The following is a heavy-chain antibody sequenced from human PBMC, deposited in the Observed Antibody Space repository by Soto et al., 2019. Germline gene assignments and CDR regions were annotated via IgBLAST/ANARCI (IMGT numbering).Heavy chain of an antibody. J-gene: IGHJ4*02. CDR2: IYYSGST. CDR1: GGSISSYY. Sequence: SETLSLTCTVSGGSISSYYWSWIRQPPGKGLEWIGYIYYSGSTNYNPSLKSRVTISVDTSKNQFSLKLSSVTAADTAVYYCARDLNYGDFGYWGQGTLVTVSS. CDR3: ARDLNYGDFGY. V-gene: IGHV4-59*01. D-gene: IGHD4-17*01.